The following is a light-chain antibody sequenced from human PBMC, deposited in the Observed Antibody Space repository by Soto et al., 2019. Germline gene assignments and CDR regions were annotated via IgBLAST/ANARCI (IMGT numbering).Light chain of an antibody. CDR3: MQALQTPWT. V-gene: IGKV2-28*01. CDR2: LGS. CDR1: QSLLQSNGKTH. J-gene: IGKJ1*01. Sequence: DIVMTQSPLSLPVTPREPASISCRSSQSLLQSNGKTHLDWYMQKPGQSPQLLIYLGSNRASGVPDRFSGSGSGTDFTLKISRVEAEDVGVYYCMQALQTPWTFGQGTRVEIK.